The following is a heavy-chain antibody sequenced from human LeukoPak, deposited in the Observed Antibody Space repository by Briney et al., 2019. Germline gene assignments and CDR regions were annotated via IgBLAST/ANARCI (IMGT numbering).Heavy chain of an antibody. CDR3: ARGMPVVPEPYYFDY. V-gene: IGHV3-74*03. Sequence: GGSLRLSCAASGFTFSTLWMHWVRQAPGKGLVWVSRINGDGSNTTYADSVKGRFTISRDNAKNTLYLQMNSLRAEDTAVYYCARGMPVVPEPYYFDYWGQGTLVTVSS. CDR2: INGDGSNT. CDR1: GFTFSTLW. J-gene: IGHJ4*02. D-gene: IGHD3-10*01.